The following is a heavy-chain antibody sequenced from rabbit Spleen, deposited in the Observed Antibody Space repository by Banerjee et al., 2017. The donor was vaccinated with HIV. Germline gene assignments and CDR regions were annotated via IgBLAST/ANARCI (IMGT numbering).Heavy chain of an antibody. J-gene: IGHJ4*01. CDR1: GFSFSSSDY. CDR2: INAATGKP. D-gene: IGHD1-1*01. Sequence: QSLEESGGDLVKPGASLTLTCTASGFSFSSSDYICWVRQAPGKGLEWIACINAATGKPVYATWAKGRFTISEISTTTVDLKMTSLTAADSATYFCARGVIGADHFDLWGQGTLVTVS. CDR3: ARGVIGADHFDL. V-gene: IGHV1S40*01.